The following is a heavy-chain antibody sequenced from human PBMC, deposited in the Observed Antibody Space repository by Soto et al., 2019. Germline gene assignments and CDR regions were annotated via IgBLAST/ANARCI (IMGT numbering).Heavy chain of an antibody. D-gene: IGHD3-9*01. CDR1: GYTFTSYG. V-gene: IGHV1-18*01. J-gene: IGHJ5*02. CDR2: ISAYNGNT. CDR3: ARGPGDILTGYYIAPSNWFDP. Sequence: ASVKVSCKASGYTFTSYGMSWVRQAPGQGLEWMGWISAYNGNTNYAQKLQGRVTMTTDTSTSTAYMELRSLRSDDTAVYYCARGPGDILTGYYIAPSNWFDPWGQGTLVTVSS.